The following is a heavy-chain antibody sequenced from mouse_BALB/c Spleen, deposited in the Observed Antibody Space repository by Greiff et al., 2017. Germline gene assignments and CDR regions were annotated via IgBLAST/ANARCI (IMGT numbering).Heavy chain of an antibody. Sequence: VQLQQSGPELVKPGASVKISCKASGYAFSSSWMNWVKQRPGQGLEWIGRIYPGDGDTNYNGKFKGKATLTADKSSSTAYMQLSSLTSVDSAVYFCARGGYGNYPYAMDYWGQGTSVTVSS. V-gene: IGHV1-82*01. J-gene: IGHJ4*01. CDR3: ARGGYGNYPYAMDY. CDR2: IYPGDGDT. D-gene: IGHD2-10*02. CDR1: GYAFSSSW.